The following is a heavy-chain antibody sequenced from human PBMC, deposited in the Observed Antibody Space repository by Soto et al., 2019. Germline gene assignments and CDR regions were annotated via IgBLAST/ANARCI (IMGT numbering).Heavy chain of an antibody. CDR3: TTRAFSATYSYDSSGYYSFDP. J-gene: IGHJ5*02. V-gene: IGHV3-15*07. CDR2: IKSKTDGGTT. Sequence: GGSLRLSCAASGFTFSNAWMNWVRQAPGKGLEWVGRIKSKTDGGTTDYAAPVKGRFTISRDDSKNTLYLQMNSLETEDTAVYYCTTRAFSATYSYDSSGYYSFDPWGQGTLVTVSS. CDR1: GFTFSNAW. D-gene: IGHD3-22*01.